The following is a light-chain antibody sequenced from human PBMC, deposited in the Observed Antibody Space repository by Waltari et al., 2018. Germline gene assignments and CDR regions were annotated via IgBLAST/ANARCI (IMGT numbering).Light chain of an antibody. V-gene: IGLV2-14*01. CDR1: NNDIGGYDY. J-gene: IGLJ3*02. Sequence: QSALTQPASVSGSPGQSITISCTGTNNDIGGYDYVPWYHQHPGKAPKLLIYDVSDRPSGVSIRFSGSKSSNTASLTISGLQTEDEADYYCSSYVSGSTLKMFGGGTKLTVL. CDR3: SSYVSGSTLKM. CDR2: DVS.